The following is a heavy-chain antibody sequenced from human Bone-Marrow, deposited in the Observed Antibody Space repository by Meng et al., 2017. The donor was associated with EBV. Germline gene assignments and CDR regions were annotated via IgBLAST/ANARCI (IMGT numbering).Heavy chain of an antibody. CDR2: ISGSGGTT. CDR3: AKVRYSDYDSIDY. Sequence: VQLLDNGGGLVQPGGSRRLSCAVSGVTFSSYAMTWVRQAPGKGLEWVSTISGSGGTTWYADSVQGRFTISRDNSKNTLYVQMNRLRAEDTALYYCAKVRYSDYDSIDYWGQGTLVTVSS. V-gene: IGHV3-23*01. CDR1: GVTFSSYA. J-gene: IGHJ4*02. D-gene: IGHD5-12*01.